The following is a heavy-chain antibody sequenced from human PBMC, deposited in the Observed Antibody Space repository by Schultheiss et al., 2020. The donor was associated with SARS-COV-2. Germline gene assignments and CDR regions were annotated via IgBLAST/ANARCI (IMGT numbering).Heavy chain of an antibody. CDR1: GGSISSSSYY. Sequence: SETLSLTCTVSGGSISSSSYYWGWIRQPPGKGLEWIGSIYYSGSTYYNPSLKSRVTISVDTSKNQFSLKLSSVTAADTAVYYCARQLYCGGDCLEAFDIWGQGTMVTVSS. V-gene: IGHV4-39*01. CDR2: IYYSGST. D-gene: IGHD2-21*02. J-gene: IGHJ3*02. CDR3: ARQLYCGGDCLEAFDI.